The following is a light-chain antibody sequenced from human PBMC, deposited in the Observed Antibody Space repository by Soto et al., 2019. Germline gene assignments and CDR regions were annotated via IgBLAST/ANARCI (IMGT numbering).Light chain of an antibody. V-gene: IGKV2-28*01. J-gene: IGKJ1*01. Sequence: DIVMTQSPLSLPVTPGEPASISCRSSQSLLHSNGYNYLDWYLQKPGQSPQLLIYLGSNRASGVPDRSSGSGSGTDFTLKISRVEAEDVGVYYCMQPLQTLWTFGQGTKVEIK. CDR1: QSLLHSNGYNY. CDR2: LGS. CDR3: MQPLQTLWT.